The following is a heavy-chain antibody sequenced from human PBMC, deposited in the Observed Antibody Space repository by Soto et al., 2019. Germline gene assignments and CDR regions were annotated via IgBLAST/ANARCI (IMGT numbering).Heavy chain of an antibody. CDR3: ARDIVVVPAARVVPAY. D-gene: IGHD2-2*01. CDR1: GYTFTSYG. V-gene: IGHV1-18*01. J-gene: IGHJ4*02. Sequence: ASVKVSCKASGYTFTSYGISWVRQAPGQGLEWMRWNSAYNGNTNYAQKLQGSVTMTRDTSTSTAYMELRSLRSDDTAVYYCARDIVVVPAARVVPAYWGQGTLVTVSS. CDR2: NSAYNGNT.